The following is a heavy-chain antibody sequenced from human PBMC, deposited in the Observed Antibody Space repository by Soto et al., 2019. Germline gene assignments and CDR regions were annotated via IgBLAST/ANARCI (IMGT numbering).Heavy chain of an antibody. Sequence: SVKVSCKASGGAFSISTFTWVRQAPGQGLEWMGRTIPLLNVADYAQDFQGRLTITADKSTSTTYMELTSLTSKDTAVYYCARDSPIGSTFSGYDAIDSWGQGTLVTVSS. CDR3: ARDSPIGSTFSGYDAIDS. CDR2: TIPLLNVA. J-gene: IGHJ4*02. V-gene: IGHV1-69*04. CDR1: GGAFSIST. D-gene: IGHD5-12*01.